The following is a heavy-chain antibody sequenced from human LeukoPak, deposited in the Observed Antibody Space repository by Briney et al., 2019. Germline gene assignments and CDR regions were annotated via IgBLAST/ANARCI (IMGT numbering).Heavy chain of an antibody. D-gene: IGHD2-2*03. Sequence: SGTLSLTCAVYGGSFSGYYWSWIRQPPGKGLEWIGEINHSGSTNYNPSLKSRVTISVDTSKNQFSLKLSSVTAADTAVYYCARGPIGYCSSTSCYRRRDWYFDLWGRGTLVTVSS. V-gene: IGHV4-34*01. J-gene: IGHJ2*01. CDR1: GGSFSGYY. CDR2: INHSGST. CDR3: ARGPIGYCSSTSCYRRRDWYFDL.